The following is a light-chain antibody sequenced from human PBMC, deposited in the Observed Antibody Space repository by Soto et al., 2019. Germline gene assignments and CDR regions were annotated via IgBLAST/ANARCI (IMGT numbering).Light chain of an antibody. CDR3: AAWDDSLNGVV. CDR2: SNT. Sequence: QSVLTQSPSASGTPGQTIAISCSGGSSNIGSHTVNWYQQLPGTAPRLLIYSNTQRPSGVPDRFSGSKSGTSASLAISGLQYEYEGDYYCAAWDDSLNGVVFGGGTQLTVL. V-gene: IGLV1-44*01. J-gene: IGLJ2*01. CDR1: SSNIGSHT.